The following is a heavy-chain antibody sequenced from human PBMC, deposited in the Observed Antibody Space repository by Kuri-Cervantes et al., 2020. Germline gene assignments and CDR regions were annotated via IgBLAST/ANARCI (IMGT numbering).Heavy chain of an antibody. V-gene: IGHV4-59*12. D-gene: IGHD3-22*01. J-gene: IGHJ2*01. CDR2: IFYSGIT. Sequence: SETLSLTCTVSGGSISGYHWNWIRQPPGKALEWIGYIFYSGITNYSPSLKNRLTISVDTSKNQFSLKLSSVTAADTAVYYCASKEYYYDSSGYYTNWYFDLWGRGTLVTVSS. CDR3: ASKEYYYDSSGYYTNWYFDL. CDR1: GGSISGYH.